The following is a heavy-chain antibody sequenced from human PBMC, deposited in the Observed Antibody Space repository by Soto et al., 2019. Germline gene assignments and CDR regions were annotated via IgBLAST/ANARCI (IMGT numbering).Heavy chain of an antibody. D-gene: IGHD2-15*01. J-gene: IGHJ4*02. CDR1: GFTFSDHY. CDR2: TRNKANSYTT. Sequence: GGSLRLSCAASGFTFSDHYMDWVRQAPGKGLEWVGRTRNKANSYTTEYAASVKGRFTISRDDSKNSLYLQMNSLKTEDTAVYYCARGRYCSGGSCYPEPFDYWGQGTLVPSPQ. V-gene: IGHV3-72*01. CDR3: ARGRYCSGGSCYPEPFDY.